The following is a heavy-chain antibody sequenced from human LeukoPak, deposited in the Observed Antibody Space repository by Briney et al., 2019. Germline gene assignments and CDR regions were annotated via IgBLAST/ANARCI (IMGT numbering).Heavy chain of an antibody. CDR1: GFTFSSYW. CDR3: AELGITMIGGV. J-gene: IGHJ6*04. Sequence: GGSLRLSCAASGFTFSSYWMSWVRQAPGKGLEWVANIKKDGSEKYYVDSVKGRLNIYRDNAKTSLYLQMKSLRAEDTAVYYCAELGITMIGGVWGKGTTVTISS. D-gene: IGHD3-10*02. V-gene: IGHV3-7*01. CDR2: IKKDGSEK.